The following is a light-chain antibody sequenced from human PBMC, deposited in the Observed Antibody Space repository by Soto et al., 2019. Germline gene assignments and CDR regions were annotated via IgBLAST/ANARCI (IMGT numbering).Light chain of an antibody. Sequence: IQLTQSPSSLSASVGDRVTITCRASQDISSYLAWYQQKPGKAPKLLIYLASTLHSGVPSSFSGSGSGTDFSLTISSLQPEDAATYYCQSFNRFPHSLGGGTKVDIK. CDR2: LAS. CDR3: QSFNRFPHS. V-gene: IGKV1-9*01. J-gene: IGKJ4*01. CDR1: QDISSY.